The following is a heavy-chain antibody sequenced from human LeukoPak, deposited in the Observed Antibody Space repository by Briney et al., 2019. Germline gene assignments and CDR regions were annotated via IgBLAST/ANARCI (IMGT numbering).Heavy chain of an antibody. CDR1: GFTFSSYA. J-gene: IGHJ4*02. CDR2: IYYGGST. D-gene: IGHD5-18*01. Sequence: LRLSCAASGFTFSSYAMSWIRQHPGKGLEWIGYIYYGGSTYYNPSLKSRVTISVDTSKNQFSLKLSSVTAADTAVYYCARGGYSYGFLYYFDYWGQGTLVTVSS. CDR3: ARGGYSYGFLYYFDY. V-gene: IGHV4-31*02.